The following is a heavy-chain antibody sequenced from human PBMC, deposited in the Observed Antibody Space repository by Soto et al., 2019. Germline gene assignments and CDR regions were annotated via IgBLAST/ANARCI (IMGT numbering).Heavy chain of an antibody. CDR3: ARHSGGYNAYDYYYGMDV. V-gene: IGHV5-51*01. Sequence: PGASLKISCKGSGYSFTSYWIGWVRQMPGKGLEWMGIIYPGDSDTRYSPSFQGQVTISADKSISTAYLQWSSLKASDTAMYYCARHSGGYNAYDYYYGMDVWGQGTTVTVSS. CDR2: IYPGDSDT. J-gene: IGHJ6*02. D-gene: IGHD5-12*01. CDR1: GYSFTSYW.